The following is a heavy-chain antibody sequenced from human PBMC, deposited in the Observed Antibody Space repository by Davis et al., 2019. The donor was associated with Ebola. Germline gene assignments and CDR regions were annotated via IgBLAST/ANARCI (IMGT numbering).Heavy chain of an antibody. D-gene: IGHD3-16*02. CDR3: AKDIDDYYYYGMDV. CDR1: GLSFSNYW. Sequence: GGSLRLSCAASGLSFSNYWMTWVRLAPGKGPEWVANIKQDGSEMYYVDSVKGRFTISRDNAKNSLYLQMNSLRAEDTALYYCAKDIDDYYYYGMDVWGQGTTVTVSS. CDR2: IKQDGSEM. J-gene: IGHJ6*02. V-gene: IGHV3-7*03.